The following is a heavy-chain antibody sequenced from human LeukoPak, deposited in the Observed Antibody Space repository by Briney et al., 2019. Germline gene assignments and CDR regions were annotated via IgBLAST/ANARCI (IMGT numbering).Heavy chain of an antibody. V-gene: IGHV1-69*13. CDR3: ARAPPIVGATVGPRYFDY. Sequence: SVKVSCKASGGTFSSYAISWVRQAPGQGLEWMGGIIPIFGTANYAQKFQGRVTITADESTSTAYMELSSLRSEDTAVYYCARAPPIVGATVGPRYFDYWGQGTLVTVSS. CDR1: GGTFSSYA. J-gene: IGHJ4*02. D-gene: IGHD1-26*01. CDR2: IIPIFGTA.